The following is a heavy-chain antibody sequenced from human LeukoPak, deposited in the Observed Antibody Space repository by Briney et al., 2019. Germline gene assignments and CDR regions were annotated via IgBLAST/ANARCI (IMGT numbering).Heavy chain of an antibody. CDR2: FDPEDGET. V-gene: IGHV1-24*01. J-gene: IGHJ5*02. D-gene: IGHD3-22*01. CDR1: GYTLTELS. CDR3: ATLYYDSSGYRDNWFDP. Sequence: ASVKVSCKVSGYTLTELSMYWVRQAPGKGLEWTGGFDPEDGETIYAQKFQGRVTMTEDTSTDTAYMELSSLRSEDTAVYYCATLYYDSSGYRDNWFDPWGQGTLVTVSS.